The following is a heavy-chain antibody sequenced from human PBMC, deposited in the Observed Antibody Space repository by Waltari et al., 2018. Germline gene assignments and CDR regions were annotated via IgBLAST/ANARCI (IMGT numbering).Heavy chain of an antibody. D-gene: IGHD1-26*01. CDR3: AKHSGSYYFDY. Sequence: QVQLLESGGGVVQPGRSLRLSCAASGFTFSSYGMHWVRQAPGKGLEWVAVIWYDGSNKYYADSVKGRFTISRDNSKNTLYLQMNSLRAEDTAVYYCAKHSGSYYFDYWGQGTLVTVSS. CDR2: IWYDGSNK. CDR1: GFTFSSYG. J-gene: IGHJ4*02. V-gene: IGHV3-30*18.